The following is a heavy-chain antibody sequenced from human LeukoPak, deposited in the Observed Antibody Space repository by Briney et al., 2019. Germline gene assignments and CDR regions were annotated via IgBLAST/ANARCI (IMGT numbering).Heavy chain of an antibody. V-gene: IGHV3-66*02. CDR1: GLTVSSNY. J-gene: IGHJ3*02. CDR2: IYSDDST. Sequence: GRSLRLSCAASGLTVSSNYMSSVRQAPGKGLEWVSVIYSDDSTCYADSVRGRFTISRDNSKNTLYLQMNSLRAEDTAVYYCARDGRVGATRLNIWGQGTMVTVSS. CDR3: ARDGRVGATRLNI. D-gene: IGHD1-26*01.